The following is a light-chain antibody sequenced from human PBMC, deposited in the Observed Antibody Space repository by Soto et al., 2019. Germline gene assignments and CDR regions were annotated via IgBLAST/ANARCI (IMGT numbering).Light chain of an antibody. CDR2: AAS. V-gene: IGKV1-39*01. J-gene: IGKJ1*01. CDR1: QTIGTY. Sequence: DIQMTQSPSSLSASVGDRVTITCRASQTIGTYLNWYKRKPGKAPELLIYAASNLQSGVPSRFSDSGSGTDFSLTSSSLQAEDFAPYYCHQSYSTPQWTFGQATKVDIK. CDR3: HQSYSTPQWT.